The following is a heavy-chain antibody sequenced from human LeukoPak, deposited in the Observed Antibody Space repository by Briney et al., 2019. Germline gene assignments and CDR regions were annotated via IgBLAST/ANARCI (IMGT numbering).Heavy chain of an antibody. J-gene: IGHJ5*02. CDR1: GVSISSYY. V-gene: IGHV4-59*01. Sequence: SETLSLTCTVSGVSISSYYWSWIRQPPGKGLEWIGYIYYSGSTNYNPSLKNRVTISVDTSKNQFSLKLSSVTAADTAVYYCARDQASNWFDPWGQGTLVTVSS. CDR2: IYYSGST. CDR3: ARDQASNWFDP.